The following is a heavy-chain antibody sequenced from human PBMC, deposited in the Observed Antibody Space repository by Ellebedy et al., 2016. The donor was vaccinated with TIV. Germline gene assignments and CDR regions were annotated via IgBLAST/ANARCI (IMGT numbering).Heavy chain of an antibody. D-gene: IGHD1-1*01. CDR2: IYYSGHT. J-gene: IGHJ4*02. V-gene: IGHV4-59*08. Sequence: MPSETLSLTFTVSSGPISGYYWNWIRQPPGKGLEWIGYIYYSGHTDYNRSLKRRVTMSGDTSKNQPSLKLSTVTAADTAVYFCARWKEGFDYWGQGTLVTVSS. CDR1: SGPISGYY. CDR3: ARWKEGFDY.